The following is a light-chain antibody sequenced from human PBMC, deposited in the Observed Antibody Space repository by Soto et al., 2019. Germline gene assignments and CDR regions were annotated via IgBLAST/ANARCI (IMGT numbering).Light chain of an antibody. CDR1: QRISSY. Sequence: DIQMTQSPSSLSASVGDRVTITCRASQRISSYLNWYQQKPGKAPKLLIYAASNLQSGVPSRFSGSGSGTDFTLTISSLQPEDFATYYCQQSYSIFRTFGQGTKLEI. J-gene: IGKJ2*01. V-gene: IGKV1-39*01. CDR2: AAS. CDR3: QQSYSIFRT.